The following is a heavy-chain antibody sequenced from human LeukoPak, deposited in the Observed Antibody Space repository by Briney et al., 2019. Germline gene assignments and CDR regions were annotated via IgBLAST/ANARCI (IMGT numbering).Heavy chain of an antibody. CDR1: GFTFSSYS. Sequence: GGSLRLSCAASGFTFSSYSMNWVRQAPGKGLEWVSSISSSSSYIYYADSVKGRFTISRDNAKNSLYLQMNSLRAEDTAVYYCARAGRVYRWDYDILTGRKPGPGTFDIWGHGQWPPSLQ. CDR2: ISSSSSYI. V-gene: IGHV3-21*01. D-gene: IGHD3-9*01. CDR3: ARAGRVYRWDYDILTGRKPGPGTFDI. J-gene: IGHJ3*02.